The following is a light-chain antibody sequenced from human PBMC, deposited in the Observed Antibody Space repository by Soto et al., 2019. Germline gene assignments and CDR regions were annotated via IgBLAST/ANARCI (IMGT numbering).Light chain of an antibody. Sequence: QSALTQPASVSGSPGQSITISCTGTSSDIGDYKYVSWYQHHPGKAPKLLIFEVSNRPSGVSHRFSGSKSGNTASLTISGLQAEDEADYYCSSYTSSSAGVFGGGTKLTVL. J-gene: IGLJ3*02. CDR3: SSYTSSSAGV. CDR2: EVS. V-gene: IGLV2-14*01. CDR1: SSDIGDYKY.